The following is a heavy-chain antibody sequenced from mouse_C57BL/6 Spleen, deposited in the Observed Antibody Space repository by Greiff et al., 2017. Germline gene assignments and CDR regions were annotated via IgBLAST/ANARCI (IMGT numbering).Heavy chain of an antibody. J-gene: IGHJ2*01. V-gene: IGHV1-82*01. CDR2: IYPGDGDT. Sequence: LEESGPELVKPGASVKISCKASGYAFSSYWMNWVKQRPGTGLEWIGRIYPGDGDTNYNGKFKGKATLTADKSSSTAYMQLSSLTSEDSAVYFGARHYYGSSYYYFDYWGQGTTLTVSS. CDR1: GYAFSSYW. D-gene: IGHD1-1*01. CDR3: ARHYYGSSYYYFDY.